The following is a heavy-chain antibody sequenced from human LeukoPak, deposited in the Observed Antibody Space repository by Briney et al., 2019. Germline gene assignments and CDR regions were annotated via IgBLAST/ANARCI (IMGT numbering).Heavy chain of an antibody. D-gene: IGHD2-2*01. CDR1: GGSFSGYY. CDR2: INHSGST. J-gene: IGHJ5*02. CDR3: ARLQYCSGTSCYWFDP. V-gene: IGHV4-34*01. Sequence: SETLSLTCAVYGGSFSGYYWSWIRQPPGKGLEWIGEINHSGSTNYNPSLKSRVTISVDTSKNQFSLRLSPVTAADTAVYYCARLQYCSGTSCYWFDPWGQGTLVTVSS.